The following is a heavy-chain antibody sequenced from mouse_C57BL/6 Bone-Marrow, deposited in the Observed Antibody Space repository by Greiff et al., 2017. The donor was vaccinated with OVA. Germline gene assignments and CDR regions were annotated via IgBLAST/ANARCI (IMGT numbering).Heavy chain of an antibody. V-gene: IGHV1-64*01. J-gene: IGHJ4*01. CDR1: GYTFTSYW. CDR2: IHPNSGST. CDR3: ASGGDGYYEAMDD. Sequence: QVQLQQSGAELVKPGASVKLSCKASGYTFTSYWMHWVKQRPGQGLEWIGKIHPNSGSTNYNEKFKSKATLTVDKSSSTAYMQLSSLTSEDSAVYYCASGGDGYYEAMDDWGKGTSVTVSS. D-gene: IGHD2-3*01.